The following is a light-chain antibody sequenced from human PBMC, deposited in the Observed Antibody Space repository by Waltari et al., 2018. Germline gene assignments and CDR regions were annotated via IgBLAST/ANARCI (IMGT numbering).Light chain of an antibody. J-gene: IGKJ4*01. CDR3: QQREDWPLT. CDR1: QSVRNY. CDR2: DTS. V-gene: IGKV3-11*01. Sequence: EIVLTQSPASLSLSPGEGATLSCRASQSVRNYLTWYQQKPGQAPRLLIYDTSIRASGIPARFSGSGSGTDFTLTIGSVEPEDFAVYYCQQREDWPLTFGGGTKVEIK.